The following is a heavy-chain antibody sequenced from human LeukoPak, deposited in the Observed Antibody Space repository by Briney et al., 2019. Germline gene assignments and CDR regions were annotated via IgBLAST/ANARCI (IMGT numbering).Heavy chain of an antibody. Sequence: GESLKISCKGSGYSFTSYWIGWVRQMPGKGLEWMGIIYPGDSDTRYSPSLQGQVTISADKSISTAYLQWSSLKASDTAMHYCARLAYCGGDCYSAFDYWGQGTLVTVSS. CDR3: ARLAYCGGDCYSAFDY. V-gene: IGHV5-51*01. D-gene: IGHD2-21*02. CDR2: IYPGDSDT. J-gene: IGHJ4*02. CDR1: GYSFTSYW.